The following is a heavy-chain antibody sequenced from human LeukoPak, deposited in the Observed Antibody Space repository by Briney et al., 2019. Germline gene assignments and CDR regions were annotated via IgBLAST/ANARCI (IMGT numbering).Heavy chain of an antibody. CDR1: GGSISDYY. J-gene: IGHJ4*02. CDR3: ARDRGTYSEYYFDY. D-gene: IGHD1-26*01. Sequence: SETLSLTCTVSGGSISDYYWSWIRQPPGKGLEWIGYIYNSGSTNYNPSLKSRVTISVDTSKNQFSLKVSSVTAADTAVYYCARDRGTYSEYYFDYWGQGTLVTVSS. V-gene: IGHV4-59*01. CDR2: IYNSGST.